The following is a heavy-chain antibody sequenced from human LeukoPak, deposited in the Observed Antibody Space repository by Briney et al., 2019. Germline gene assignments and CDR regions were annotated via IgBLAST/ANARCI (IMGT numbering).Heavy chain of an antibody. Sequence: PGGSLRLSCAASGFTFRSYSMNWVRQAPGKGLEWVSYISSASSTIYYADSVKGRFTISRDNAKNSLYLQMNSLRAEDTAVYYCARGLEVYSSSWYKNYYYGMDVWGQGTTVTVSS. D-gene: IGHD6-13*01. J-gene: IGHJ6*02. CDR2: ISSASSTI. CDR3: ARGLEVYSSSWYKNYYYGMDV. V-gene: IGHV3-48*01. CDR1: GFTFRSYS.